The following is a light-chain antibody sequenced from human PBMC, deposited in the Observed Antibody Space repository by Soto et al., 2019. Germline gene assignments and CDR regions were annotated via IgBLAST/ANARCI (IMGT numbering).Light chain of an antibody. Sequence: EIVLTQSPGSLSLSPGERATLSCRASESVDSRFFAWYQQRPGQAPRLLIYGASRRATGIPEMFTGSGCGTDFTLTISGLEPEDFALYYFQQYYSSVTFGLGTKVEIK. V-gene: IGKV3-20*01. J-gene: IGKJ1*01. CDR1: ESVDSRF. CDR2: GAS. CDR3: QQYYSSVT.